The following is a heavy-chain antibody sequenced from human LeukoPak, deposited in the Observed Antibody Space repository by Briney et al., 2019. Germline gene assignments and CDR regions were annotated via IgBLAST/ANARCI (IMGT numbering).Heavy chain of an antibody. Sequence: ASVKVSCKASGYTFTGYYMHWVRQAPGQGLEWMGWINPNSGVTSYAQNFQGRVTMTRDTSISTAYMEMSRLRSDDTAVYYCARDRDYGGRSGIDSWGQGTLVTVSS. CDR3: ARDRDYGGRSGIDS. D-gene: IGHD4-23*01. V-gene: IGHV1-2*02. CDR2: INPNSGVT. J-gene: IGHJ4*02. CDR1: GYTFTGYY.